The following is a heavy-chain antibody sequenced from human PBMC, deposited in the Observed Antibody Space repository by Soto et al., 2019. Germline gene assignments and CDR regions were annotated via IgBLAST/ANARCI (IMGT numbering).Heavy chain of an antibody. D-gene: IGHD3-3*01. CDR1: GGSISSGGYY. J-gene: IGHJ6*02. CDR3: ARDTAYDFRMDV. V-gene: IGHV4-31*03. Sequence: PSETLSLTCTVSGGSISSGGYYWSWIRQHPGKGLGWIGYIYYSGSTYYNPSLKSRVTISVDTSKNQFSLKLSSVTAADTAVYYCARDTAYDFRMDVWGQGTTVTVSS. CDR2: IYYSGST.